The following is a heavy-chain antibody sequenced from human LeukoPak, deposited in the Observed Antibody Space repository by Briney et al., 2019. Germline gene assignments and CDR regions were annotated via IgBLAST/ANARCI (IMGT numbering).Heavy chain of an antibody. CDR2: IDYSGST. J-gene: IGHJ6*02. CDR3: ARDRESSSSPYGMDV. CDR1: GGSFSRGGYY. D-gene: IGHD6-13*01. Sequence: SDTLSLTCTVSGGSFSRGGYYWSSVRQHPGRGLGWVGYIDYSGSTYYTPSLKSRVTISVDTSKNQASLKLSSVTSADTAVYYCARDRESSSSPYGMDVWGQGTTVTVSS. V-gene: IGHV4-31*03.